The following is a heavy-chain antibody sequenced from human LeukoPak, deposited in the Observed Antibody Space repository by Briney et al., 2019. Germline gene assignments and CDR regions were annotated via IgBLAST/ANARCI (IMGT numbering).Heavy chain of an antibody. Sequence: SETLSLTCAVYGGSFGGYYWSWIRQPPGKGLEWIGEINHSGSTNYNPSLKSRVTISVDTSKNQFSLKLSSVTAADTAVYYCARWGSSTSGYFDYWGQGTLVTVSS. D-gene: IGHD7-27*01. J-gene: IGHJ4*02. CDR3: ARWGSSTSGYFDY. CDR1: GGSFGGYY. CDR2: INHSGST. V-gene: IGHV4-34*01.